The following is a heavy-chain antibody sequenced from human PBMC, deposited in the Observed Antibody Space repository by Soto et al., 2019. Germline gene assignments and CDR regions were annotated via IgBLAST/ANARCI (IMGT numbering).Heavy chain of an antibody. CDR1: GFAFSDFA. J-gene: IGHJ1*01. Sequence: EVQLLESGGDLVQPGESLRLSCAASGFAFSDFAMMWVRQVPGYGLECVSAISAGGVATYYADSVMGRFTISRDNSKNTLYLQMKSLRGEDTAVYYCAKRVTSGDEGFWGRGTLVTVSS. CDR3: AKRVTSGDEGF. CDR2: ISAGGVAT. V-gene: IGHV3-23*01. D-gene: IGHD2-21*02.